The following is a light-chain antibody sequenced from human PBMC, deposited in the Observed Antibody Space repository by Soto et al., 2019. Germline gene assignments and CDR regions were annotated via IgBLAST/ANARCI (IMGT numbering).Light chain of an antibody. V-gene: IGKV1-5*01. CDR1: QSVKSY. J-gene: IGKJ1*01. CDR2: DAS. CDR3: QQYNSYPWT. Sequence: DIQMTQSPSTLSASVGDRVTITCRASQSVKSYLAWYQQKPGKAPNLLIYDASNLQSGVPSRFSGSGSGTEFTLAISSLQPDDFATYYCQQYNSYPWTFGQGTKVDIK.